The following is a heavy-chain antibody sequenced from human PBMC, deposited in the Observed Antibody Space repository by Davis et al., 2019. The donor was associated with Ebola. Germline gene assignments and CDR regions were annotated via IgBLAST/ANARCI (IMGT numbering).Heavy chain of an antibody. D-gene: IGHD3-16*01. Sequence: GESLKISCAASGFTFSSYSMNWVRQAPGKGLEWVSSISSSSSYIYYAGSVKGRFTISRDNAKNSLYLQMNSLRAEDTAVYYCARAAGGPVDYWGQGTLVTVSS. V-gene: IGHV3-21*01. CDR3: ARAAGGPVDY. CDR2: ISSSSSYI. J-gene: IGHJ4*02. CDR1: GFTFSSYS.